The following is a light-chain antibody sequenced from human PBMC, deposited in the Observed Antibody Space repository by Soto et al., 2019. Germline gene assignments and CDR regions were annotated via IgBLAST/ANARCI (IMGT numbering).Light chain of an antibody. CDR3: QQYNNWPPWT. CDR2: GAS. Sequence: EIVMTQSPATLSVSPGERATLSCRASQSVSSNLAWYQQKPGQAPMLLIYGASTRATGIPARFSGSGSGTEFTLTISSLQSEDFAVYYCQQYNNWPPWTFGQGTKVEIQ. J-gene: IGKJ1*01. V-gene: IGKV3-15*01. CDR1: QSVSSN.